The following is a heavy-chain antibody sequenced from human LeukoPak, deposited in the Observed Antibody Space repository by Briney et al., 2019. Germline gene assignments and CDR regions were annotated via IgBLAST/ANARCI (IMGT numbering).Heavy chain of an antibody. CDR3: ARADDFNLDAFDI. V-gene: IGHV4-34*01. J-gene: IGHJ3*02. Sequence: PSETLSLTCAVYGGSFSGYYWSWIRQPPGKGLEWIGEINHSGSTNYNPSLKSRVTISVDTSKNQFSLKLSSVTAADTAVYYCARADDFNLDAFDIWGQGTMVTVSS. CDR1: GGSFSGYY. D-gene: IGHD3-3*01. CDR2: INHSGST.